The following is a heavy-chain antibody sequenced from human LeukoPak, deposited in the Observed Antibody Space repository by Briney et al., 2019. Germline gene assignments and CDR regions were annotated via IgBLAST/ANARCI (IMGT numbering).Heavy chain of an antibody. V-gene: IGHV4-59*12. Sequence: SETLSLTCTVSGGSISSYYWSWIRQSPGKGLEWIGYIYYSGSTNYNPSLKSRVTISVDTSKNPFSLKLSSVTAADTAVYYCARDRGIAVAGRMLYYFDYWGQGTLVTVSS. CDR2: IYYSGST. CDR3: ARDRGIAVAGRMLYYFDY. CDR1: GGSISSYY. D-gene: IGHD6-19*01. J-gene: IGHJ4*02.